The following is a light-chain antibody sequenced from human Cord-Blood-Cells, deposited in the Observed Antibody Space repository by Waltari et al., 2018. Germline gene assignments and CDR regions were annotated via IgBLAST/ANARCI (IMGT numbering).Light chain of an antibody. J-gene: IGKJ1*01. Sequence: DIQMTQSPSNLSASVGDRVTIPFRASQSISSWLAWYQQKPGKAPKLLIYDASSLESGVPSRFSGSGSGTEFTLTISSLQPDDFATYYCQQYNSYSWTFGQGTKVEIK. CDR3: QQYNSYSWT. CDR1: QSISSW. V-gene: IGKV1-5*01. CDR2: DAS.